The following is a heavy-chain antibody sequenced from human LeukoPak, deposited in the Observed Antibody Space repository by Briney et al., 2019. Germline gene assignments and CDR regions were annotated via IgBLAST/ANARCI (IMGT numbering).Heavy chain of an antibody. CDR1: GGSFSGYY. J-gene: IGHJ4*02. D-gene: IGHD6-19*01. CDR3: ARGGWLGDF. CDR2: INHSGST. V-gene: IGHV4-34*01. Sequence: SETLSLTCAVYGGSFSGYYWSWIRQPPGKGLEWIGEINHSGSTNYNPSLKSRVTISVDTSKNQFSLKLSSVTAADTALYYCARGGWLGDFWGQGTLATVSS.